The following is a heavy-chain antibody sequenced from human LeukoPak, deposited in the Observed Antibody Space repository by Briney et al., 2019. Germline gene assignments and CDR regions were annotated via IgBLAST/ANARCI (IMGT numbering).Heavy chain of an antibody. D-gene: IGHD1-7*01. V-gene: IGHV3-23*01. CDR3: AKDPKNWNYQVFDDY. Sequence: GGSLRLSCAASGFTFSDYYMSWVRQAPGKGLEWVSAISGSGGSTYYADSVKGRFTISRDNSKNTLYLQMNSLRAEDTAVYYCAKDPKNWNYQVFDDYWGQGTLVTVSS. J-gene: IGHJ4*02. CDR1: GFTFSDYY. CDR2: ISGSGGST.